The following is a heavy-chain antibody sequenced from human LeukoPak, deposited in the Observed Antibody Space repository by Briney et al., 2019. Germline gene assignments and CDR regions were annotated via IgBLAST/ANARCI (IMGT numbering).Heavy chain of an antibody. CDR3: ARGVGKKWEF. CDR1: GGSISSYY. CDR2: IYYSGST. J-gene: IGHJ4*02. Sequence: SSETLSLTCTVSGGSISSYYWSWIRQPPGKGLEWIGYIYYSGSTNYNPSLKSRVTISIDTSNNNQFSLRVSSVTAADTAVYYCARGVGKKWEFGGQGTLVTVSS. D-gene: IGHD1-26*01. V-gene: IGHV4-59*12.